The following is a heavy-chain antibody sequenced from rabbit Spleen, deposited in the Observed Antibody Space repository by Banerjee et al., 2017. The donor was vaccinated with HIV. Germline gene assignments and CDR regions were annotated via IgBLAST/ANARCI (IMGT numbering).Heavy chain of an antibody. Sequence: QSLEESGGDLVKPEGSLTLTCTASGFSFSSRYYMCWVRQAPGMGLEWIGCIYTDSENTWYASWAKGRLTISKTSSTTVTLQMTSLTAADTATYFCARDSGSSFSSYGMDLWGPGTLVTVS. CDR2: IYTDSENT. D-gene: IGHD8-1*01. CDR3: ARDSGSSFSSYGMDL. CDR1: GFSFSSRYY. J-gene: IGHJ6*01. V-gene: IGHV1S40*01.